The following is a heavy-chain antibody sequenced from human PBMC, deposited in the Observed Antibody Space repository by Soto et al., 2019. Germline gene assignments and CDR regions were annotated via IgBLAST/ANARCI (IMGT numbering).Heavy chain of an antibody. J-gene: IGHJ5*02. Sequence: EVQLLESGGGLVQPGGSLRLSCAASGFTFSSDAMSWVRQAPGKGLEWVSAISGSGGSTYYADSVKGRFTISRYNSKNTLYLQMNSLRAEDTAVYYCAKDHESSSSWLSSHNWFDPWGQGTLVTVSS. D-gene: IGHD6-13*01. CDR3: AKDHESSSSWLSSHNWFDP. CDR1: GFTFSSDA. V-gene: IGHV3-23*01. CDR2: ISGSGGST.